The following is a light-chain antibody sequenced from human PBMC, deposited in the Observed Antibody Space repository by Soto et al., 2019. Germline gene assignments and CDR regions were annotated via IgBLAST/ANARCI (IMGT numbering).Light chain of an antibody. J-gene: IGKJ1*01. V-gene: IGKV1-5*01. Sequence: DIKMTQSPSSLSASVGDRVTITCRASQSISTYLSWYQQKPGKVPKLLIYGASSLQTGVPSRFSGSGSGTEFTLTISSLQPDDFATYYCQHYNSYSEAFGQGTMVDI. CDR3: QHYNSYSEA. CDR2: GAS. CDR1: QSISTY.